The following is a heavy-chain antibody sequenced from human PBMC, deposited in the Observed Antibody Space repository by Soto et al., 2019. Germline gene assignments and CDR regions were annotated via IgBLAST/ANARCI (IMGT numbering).Heavy chain of an antibody. CDR1: GYTFTRYY. CDR2: INPSGGST. Sequence: ASVKVSCKSSGYTFTRYYMHWVRQAPGQGLEWMGIINPSGGSTTYAQKFQRRVTMTRDTSTSTGYMELNILRSEDTAAYYCARGNCTNGVCYSDPSEGFDYWGQRTQVTVSS. J-gene: IGHJ4*02. CDR3: ARGNCTNGVCYSDPSEGFDY. V-gene: IGHV1-46*01. D-gene: IGHD2-8*01.